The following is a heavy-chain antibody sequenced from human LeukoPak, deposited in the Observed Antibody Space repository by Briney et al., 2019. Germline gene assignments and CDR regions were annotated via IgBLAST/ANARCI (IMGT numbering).Heavy chain of an antibody. D-gene: IGHD2-21*02. CDR2: IYLTGTT. Sequence: GGSLRLSCAASGFSVSGNYMSWVRQSPGKGLEWVSAIYLTGTTHYADSVKGRFTISRDNSKNALNLQMNSLRVEDTAVYYCAASYCGGDCYSDNHYYFMDLWGRGTTVTVSS. V-gene: IGHV3-53*01. CDR3: AASYCGGDCYSDNHYYFMDL. CDR1: GFSVSGNY. J-gene: IGHJ6*03.